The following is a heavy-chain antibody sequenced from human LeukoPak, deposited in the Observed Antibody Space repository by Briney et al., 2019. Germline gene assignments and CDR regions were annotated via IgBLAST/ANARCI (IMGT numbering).Heavy chain of an antibody. J-gene: IGHJ4*02. CDR3: ARGSNHLDY. CDR1: GVTFRSDS. D-gene: IGHD2-15*01. Sequence: PGAALVPSYAASGVTFRSDSMNWVRHAPEKGLEWVSSISSSSSYIYYADSVRGRFTISRDNAKNSLYLQMNSLRAEDTAVYYCARGSNHLDYWGQGTLVTVAS. CDR2: ISSSSSYI. V-gene: IGHV3-21*01.